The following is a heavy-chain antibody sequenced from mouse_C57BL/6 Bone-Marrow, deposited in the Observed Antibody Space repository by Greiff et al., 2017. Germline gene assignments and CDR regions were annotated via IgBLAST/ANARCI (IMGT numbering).Heavy chain of an antibody. Sequence: QVQLQQPGAELVRPGSSVKLSCKASGYTFTSYWMHWVKQRPIQGLEWIGNIDPSDSETHYNQKFKDKATLTVDKSSSTAYMQLSSLTSEDSAVYYCASGDYYGSSSHFDVWGTGTTVTVSS. J-gene: IGHJ1*03. V-gene: IGHV1-52*01. CDR1: GYTFTSYW. D-gene: IGHD1-1*01. CDR3: ASGDYYGSSSHFDV. CDR2: IDPSDSET.